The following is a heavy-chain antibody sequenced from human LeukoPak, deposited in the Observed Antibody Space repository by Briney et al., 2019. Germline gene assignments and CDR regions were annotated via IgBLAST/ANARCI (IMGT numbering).Heavy chain of an antibody. J-gene: IGHJ4*02. D-gene: IGHD3/OR15-3a*01. CDR1: GFTLSDYY. Sequence: GGSLRLSCAASGFTLSDYYMSWIRRAPGKGLEWVSYSSSSGSTIYYADSVKGRFAISRDNAKSSLYLQMNSLRAEGTAVYYCARRRDFIDYWGQGTLVTVSS. CDR2: SSSSGSTI. CDR3: ARRRDFIDY. V-gene: IGHV3-11*01.